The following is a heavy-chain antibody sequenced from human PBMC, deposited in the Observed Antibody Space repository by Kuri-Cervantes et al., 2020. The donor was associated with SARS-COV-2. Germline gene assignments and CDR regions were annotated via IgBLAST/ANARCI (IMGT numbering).Heavy chain of an antibody. CDR3: ARDIVVVPAAIHYYYGMDV. CDR2: IYSGGST. D-gene: IGHD2-2*02. Sequence: GESLKISCAASGFTVSSNYMSWVRQAPGKGLEWVSVIYSGGSTYYADSVKGRFTISRDNSKNTLYLQMNSLRAEDTAVYYCARDIVVVPAAIHYYYGMDVGGQGTTVTVSS. CDR1: GFTVSSNY. V-gene: IGHV3-53*01. J-gene: IGHJ6*02.